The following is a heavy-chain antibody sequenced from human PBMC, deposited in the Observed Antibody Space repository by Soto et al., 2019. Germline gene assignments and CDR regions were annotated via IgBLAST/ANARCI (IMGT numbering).Heavy chain of an antibody. CDR1: GYTFTSYY. D-gene: IGHD5-18*01. J-gene: IGHJ6*02. CDR3: ARASSRYSYGYDYYYGMDV. CDR2: INPNSGGT. V-gene: IGHV1-2*02. Sequence: ASVKVSCKASGYTFTSYYMHWVRQAPGQGLEWMGWINPNSGGTNYAQKFQGRVTMTRDTSISTAYMELSRLRSDDTAVYYCARASSRYSYGYDYYYGMDVWGQGTTVTVSS.